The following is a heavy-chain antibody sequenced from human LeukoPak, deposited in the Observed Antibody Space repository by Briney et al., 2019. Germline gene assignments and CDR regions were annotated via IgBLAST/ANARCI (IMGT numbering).Heavy chain of an antibody. V-gene: IGHV4-30-4*08. Sequence: SETLSLTCTVSGGSISSGDYYWSWIRQPPGKGLEWIVYIYYSGSTYYNPSLKSRVTISVDTSKNQFSLKLSSVTAADTAVYYCARAPGIPAESYYYYMDVWGKGTTVTVSS. CDR1: GGSISSGDYY. J-gene: IGHJ6*03. D-gene: IGHD2-2*01. CDR3: ARAPGIPAESYYYYMDV. CDR2: IYYSGST.